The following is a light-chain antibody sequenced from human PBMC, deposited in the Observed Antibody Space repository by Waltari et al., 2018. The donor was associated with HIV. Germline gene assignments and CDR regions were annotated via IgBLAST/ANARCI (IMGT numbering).Light chain of an antibody. Sequence: DIQMTQSPSSLSASVGDRVTITCRASQSISSYLNWYQQKPGKAPKLLIYAASSLQSRVPSRFRGSGSGTDFTLTISSLQPEDFATYYCQQSYSTPWTFGQGTKVEIK. J-gene: IGKJ1*01. V-gene: IGKV1-39*01. CDR2: AAS. CDR1: QSISSY. CDR3: QQSYSTPWT.